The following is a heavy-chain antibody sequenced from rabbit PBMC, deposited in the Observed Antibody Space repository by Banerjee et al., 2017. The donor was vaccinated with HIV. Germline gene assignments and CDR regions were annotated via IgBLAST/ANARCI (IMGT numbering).Heavy chain of an antibody. CDR3: ARDGSGWGANFNL. J-gene: IGHJ4*01. CDR1: GFDFSSNYY. CDR2: IHAGSSGST. V-gene: IGHV1S40*01. D-gene: IGHD4-1*01. Sequence: QSLEESGGDLVKPGASLTLTCTASGFDFSSNYYMCWVRQAPGKGLEWLACIHAGSSGSTYYASWAKGRFTISKTSSTTVTLQMTSLTAADMATYFCARDGSGWGANFNLWGQGTLVTVS.